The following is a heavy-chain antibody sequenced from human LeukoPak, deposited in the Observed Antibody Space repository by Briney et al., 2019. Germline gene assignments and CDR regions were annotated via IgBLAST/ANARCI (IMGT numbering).Heavy chain of an antibody. CDR1: GFTFSNYY. CDR3: ARGDYDKYGMDV. J-gene: IGHJ6*02. CDR2: ISSSGTTM. Sequence: GSLRLSCAASGFTFSNYYVSWIRQAPGKGLEWVSYISSSGTTMYYADSVKGRFIISRDNAKNSLFLQMNSLRAEDTAVYYCARGDYDKYGMDVWGQGTTVTVSS. V-gene: IGHV3-11*01.